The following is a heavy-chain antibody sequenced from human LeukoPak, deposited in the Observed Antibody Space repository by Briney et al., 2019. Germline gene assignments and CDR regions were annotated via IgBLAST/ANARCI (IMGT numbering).Heavy chain of an antibody. J-gene: IGHJ3*02. V-gene: IGHV3-66*01. CDR1: GFTVSSNY. Sequence: PGGSLRLSCAASGFTVSSNYMSWVRQAPGKGLEWVSVIYSGGSTYYADSVKGIFTISRDNSKNTLYLQMNSLRAEDTAVYYCARDRGEPPGYKRPVGAFDIWGQGTMVTVSS. CDR3: ARDRGEPPGYKRPVGAFDI. D-gene: IGHD1-14*01. CDR2: IYSGGST.